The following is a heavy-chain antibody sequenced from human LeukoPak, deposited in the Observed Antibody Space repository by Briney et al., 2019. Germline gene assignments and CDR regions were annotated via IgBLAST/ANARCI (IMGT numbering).Heavy chain of an antibody. V-gene: IGHV3-23*01. Sequence: GGSLRLSCAASGFTFSSYGMSWVRQAPGKGLEWVSAISGSGGSTYYADSVKGRFTISRDNSKNTLYLQMNSLRAEDTAVYYCAKGSNILTGYGDYWGQGTLVTVSS. CDR1: GFTFSSYG. CDR2: ISGSGGST. CDR3: AKGSNILTGYGDY. J-gene: IGHJ4*02. D-gene: IGHD3-9*01.